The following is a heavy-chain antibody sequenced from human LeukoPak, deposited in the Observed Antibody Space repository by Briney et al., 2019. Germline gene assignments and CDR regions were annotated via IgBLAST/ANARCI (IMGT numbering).Heavy chain of an antibody. V-gene: IGHV3-7*01. Sequence: PGGSLRLSCAASGFTSSSYWMSWVRQAPGKGLEWVANIKQDGSEKYYVDSVKGRFTISRDNAKNSLYLQMNSLRAEDTAVYYCARWRRYSGYGSYYYYYMDVWSKGTTVTVS. J-gene: IGHJ6*03. CDR1: GFTSSSYW. CDR2: IKQDGSEK. D-gene: IGHD5-12*01. CDR3: ARWRRYSGYGSYYYYYMDV.